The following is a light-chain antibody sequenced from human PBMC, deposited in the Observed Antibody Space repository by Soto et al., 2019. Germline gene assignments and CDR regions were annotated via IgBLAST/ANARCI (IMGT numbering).Light chain of an antibody. Sequence: EILLTQSPATLSSFPGDRVTLSWGASQYINTRFDWYQHRTGKAPRLLIYQTSIRAAGIPARFSASGYGTDLTITISDVKNEDFELYYCHQRQSWTRTFGQGTKVDIK. V-gene: IGKV3-11*01. J-gene: IGKJ1*01. CDR2: QTS. CDR3: HQRQSWTRT. CDR1: QYINTR.